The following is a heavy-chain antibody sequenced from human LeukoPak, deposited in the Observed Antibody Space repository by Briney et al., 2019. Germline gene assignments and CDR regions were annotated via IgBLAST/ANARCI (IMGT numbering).Heavy chain of an antibody. V-gene: IGHV4-59*08. J-gene: IGHJ5*01. CDR3: ASSPRLTTSWFLFDS. CDR2: VYYSGST. D-gene: IGHD2-2*01. CDR1: GGSISSDY. Sequence: PSETLSLTCTVSGGSISSDYWTWIRQPPGKGLEWIGYVYYSGSTNYNPSLKTRLHLSVDTSKNRFSLKLSSVTAADTAVYYCASSPRLTTSWFLFDSWGHGTLVTVSS.